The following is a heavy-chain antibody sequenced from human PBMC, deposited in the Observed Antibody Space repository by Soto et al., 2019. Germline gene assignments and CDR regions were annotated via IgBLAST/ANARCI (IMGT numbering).Heavy chain of an antibody. Sequence: GGSLRLSCAASGFTVSSNYMSWVRQAPGKGLEWVSVIYSGGSTYYADSVKGRFTISRDNSKNTLYLQMNSLRAEDTAVYYCVSYAPLHPLGAFDIWGQGTMVTVSS. CDR2: IYSGGST. D-gene: IGHD2-2*01. J-gene: IGHJ3*02. CDR3: VSYAPLHPLGAFDI. CDR1: GFTVSSNY. V-gene: IGHV3-66*01.